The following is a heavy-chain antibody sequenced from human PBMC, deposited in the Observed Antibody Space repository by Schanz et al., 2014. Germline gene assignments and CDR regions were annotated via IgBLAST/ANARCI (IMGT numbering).Heavy chain of an antibody. CDR3: ARELPGVVAFDF. V-gene: IGHV3-11*04. J-gene: IGHJ3*01. D-gene: IGHD7-27*01. CDR2: IGNGGVTI. Sequence: VQLVESGGGLVQPGGSLRLSCAASGFPFSDYFMAWIRQPPGRGLEWVSYIGNGGVTIYYADSVRGRITMSRDNSKNTMYLQINNLRADDTAVYYCARELPGVVAFDFWGQGTMVTVSS. CDR1: GFPFSDYF.